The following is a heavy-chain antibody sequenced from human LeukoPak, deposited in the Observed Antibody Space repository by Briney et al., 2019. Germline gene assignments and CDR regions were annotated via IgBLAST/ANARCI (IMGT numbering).Heavy chain of an antibody. CDR1: GFTFSTFA. V-gene: IGHV3-64D*06. D-gene: IGHD3-16*01. J-gene: IGHJ3*02. Sequence: GGSLRLSCSASGFTFSTFAMHWVRQAPGKRLEYVSGINNNGDSTYYSDSVKARLTISRDNPKNTLFLQMASLRAEDTAVYYCVKTMMTFGGVIRTDAFDIWGQGTMVIVSS. CDR3: VKTMMTFGGVIRTDAFDI. CDR2: INNNGDST.